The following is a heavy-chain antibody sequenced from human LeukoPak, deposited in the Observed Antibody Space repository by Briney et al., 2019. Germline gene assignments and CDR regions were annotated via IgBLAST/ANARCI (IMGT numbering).Heavy chain of an antibody. CDR3: VWGSGWHR. CDR2: IKSTTKGATT. CDR1: GFTLADSV. D-gene: IGHD6-19*01. J-gene: IGHJ5*02. V-gene: IGHV3-49*04. Sequence: GGSPRVSCTTSGFTLADSVISWVRAAPGRAPEWVGLIKSTTKGATTQYAASLKGRFDISRDDSKSIAYLQMNSLETEDTGFYYCVWGSGWHRWGQGTLVIVSS.